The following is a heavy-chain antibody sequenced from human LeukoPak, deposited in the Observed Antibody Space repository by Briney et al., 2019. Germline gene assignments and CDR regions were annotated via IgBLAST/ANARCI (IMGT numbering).Heavy chain of an antibody. J-gene: IGHJ5*02. V-gene: IGHV1-69*01. Sequence: SVKVSCKASGGTFSSYAISWVRQAPGQGLEWMGGIIPIFGTANYAQKFEGRVTITADESTSTAYMELSSLRSEDTAVYYCARDNYDFWSGRKLNWFDPWGQGTLVTVSS. CDR2: IIPIFGTA. D-gene: IGHD3-3*01. CDR1: GGTFSSYA. CDR3: ARDNYDFWSGRKLNWFDP.